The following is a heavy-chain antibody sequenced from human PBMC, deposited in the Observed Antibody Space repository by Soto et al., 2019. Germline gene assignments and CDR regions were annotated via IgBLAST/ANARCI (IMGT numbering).Heavy chain of an antibody. CDR2: TYYRSQFYH. CDR3: ASNAWNFVACPDF. CDR1: GDSVSSSSGA. J-gene: IGHJ4*02. D-gene: IGHD1-7*01. Sequence: QVQLQQSGPGLVKPSETLSLTCVVSGDSVSSSSGAWIWIRQSPSRGLEWLGRTYYRSQFYHDYAISVRGRICITPDSTRNQFSLQLNSVTPEDTDVYYCASNAWNFVACPDFWGQGILVTVSS. V-gene: IGHV6-1*01.